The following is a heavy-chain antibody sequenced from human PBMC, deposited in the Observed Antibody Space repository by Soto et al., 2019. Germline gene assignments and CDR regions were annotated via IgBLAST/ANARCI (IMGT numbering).Heavy chain of an antibody. V-gene: IGHV4-59*01. J-gene: IGHJ4*02. CDR3: AGGNGPFDY. Sequence: KASETLSLTCTVSGDSISSYYWSWIRQPPGKGLEWIGYISYSGSTNYNPSLKSRVTISVDTSKSQFSLKMNSVTPADTAVYYCAGGNGPFDYWGQGTLVTVSS. CDR2: ISYSGST. D-gene: IGHD2-8*01. CDR1: GDSISSYY.